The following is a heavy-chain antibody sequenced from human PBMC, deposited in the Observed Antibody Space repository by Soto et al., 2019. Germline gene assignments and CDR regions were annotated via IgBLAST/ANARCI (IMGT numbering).Heavy chain of an antibody. J-gene: IGHJ4*02. Sequence: VQLVESGGALVKPGGSLRLSCAASGFTFTTYTMNWVRQAPGKGLEWVSSISGSSDNIYYADSVQGRFTISRENAKTSLYLQMDSLRAEDTAVYYCARDFVVVPAAIGDYWGPGTLVTVSS. CDR3: ARDFVVVPAAIGDY. D-gene: IGHD2-2*01. V-gene: IGHV3-21*02. CDR2: ISGSSDNI. CDR1: GFTFTTYT.